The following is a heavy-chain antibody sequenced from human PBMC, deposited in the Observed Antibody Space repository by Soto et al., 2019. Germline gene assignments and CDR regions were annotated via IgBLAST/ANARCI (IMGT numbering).Heavy chain of an antibody. CDR1: GFIFSNYG. Sequence: QVQLVESGGGVVQPGKSLRLSCAASGFIFSNYGMHWVRQAPGKGLEWVALISFDGKNRNYADSVKGRFTIYRDNPKNPLVLEMNSLRPEDTAFYYCAKRGGVVGGSEHPFFEYWGQGTLVTVSS. D-gene: IGHD2-15*01. CDR3: AKRGGVVGGSEHPFFEY. V-gene: IGHV3-30*18. J-gene: IGHJ4*02. CDR2: ISFDGKNR.